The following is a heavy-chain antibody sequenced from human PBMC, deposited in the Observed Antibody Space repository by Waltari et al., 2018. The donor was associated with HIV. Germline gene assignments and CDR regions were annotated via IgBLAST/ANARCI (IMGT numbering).Heavy chain of an antibody. D-gene: IGHD2-8*01. V-gene: IGHV3-7*04. Sequence: VKLVESGGGLVQPGGSLRLSCSASGFDLSSYWMTWVRQAPGKWLEWVANINQNGSEQYYAESVKGRFTISRDNAKKSLSLQMNSLRVADSAIYYCAGGPNWDWGQGIPVTVSS. CDR2: INQNGSEQ. CDR1: GFDLSSYW. J-gene: IGHJ4*02. CDR3: AGGPNWD.